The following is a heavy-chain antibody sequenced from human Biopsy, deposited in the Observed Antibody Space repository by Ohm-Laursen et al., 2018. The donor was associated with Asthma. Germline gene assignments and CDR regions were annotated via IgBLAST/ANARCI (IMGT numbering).Heavy chain of an antibody. J-gene: IGHJ4*02. V-gene: IGHV3-7*03. CDR1: GFTFGNFW. CDR2: ITGDGSQK. D-gene: IGHD4-23*01. CDR3: ARGDGSNWSHYYFDY. Sequence: SLRLSCTASGFTFGNFWMSWGRQTPGKGLEWVATITGDGSQKFYVDSVTGRFTISRDNSKNSLYLQMNSLRAEDTAVYYCARGDGSNWSHYYFDYWGQGTLVTVSS.